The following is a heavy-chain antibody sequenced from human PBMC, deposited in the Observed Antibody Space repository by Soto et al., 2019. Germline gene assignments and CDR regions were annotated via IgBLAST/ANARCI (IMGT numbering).Heavy chain of an antibody. J-gene: IGHJ5*02. CDR1: GFTFSSYW. V-gene: IGHV3-7*03. D-gene: IGHD3-10*01. Sequence: EVQLVESGGGLVQPGGSLRLSCAASGFTFSSYWMTWVRQAPGKGLECVANIKQDGSDKYYVDSVKGRFTISRDNAKNTLYLQMNSLSAEDTAMYYCARQTRAPESWGQGTLVTVSS. CDR2: IKQDGSDK. CDR3: ARQTRAPES.